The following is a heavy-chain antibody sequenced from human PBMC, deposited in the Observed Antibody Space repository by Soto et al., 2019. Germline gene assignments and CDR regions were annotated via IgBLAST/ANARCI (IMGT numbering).Heavy chain of an antibody. J-gene: IGHJ4*02. CDR2: VSADSSII. V-gene: IGHV3-21*01. Sequence: GGSLRLSCATSGFTFSSYTMNWVRQAPGKGLEWVSSVSADSSIIYYADSVKGRFTISRDNAQNSLYLQLNSPRAEDTAVYFCTRLWEDYFDSWGQGTLVTVSS. D-gene: IGHD1-26*01. CDR1: GFTFSSYT. CDR3: TRLWEDYFDS.